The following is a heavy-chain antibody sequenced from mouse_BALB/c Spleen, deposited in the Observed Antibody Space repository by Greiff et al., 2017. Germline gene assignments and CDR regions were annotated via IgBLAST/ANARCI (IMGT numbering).Heavy chain of an antibody. V-gene: IGHV1-15*01. CDR2: IDPETGGT. J-gene: IGHJ2*01. D-gene: IGHD1-2*01. CDR1: GYTFTDYE. Sequence: VKLVESGAELVRPGASVTLSCKASGYTFTDYEMHWVKQTPVHGLEWIGAIDPETGGTAYNQKFKGKATLTADKSSSTAYMELRSLTSEDSAVYYCTRGYGYEGYFDYWGQGTTLTVSS. CDR3: TRGYGYEGYFDY.